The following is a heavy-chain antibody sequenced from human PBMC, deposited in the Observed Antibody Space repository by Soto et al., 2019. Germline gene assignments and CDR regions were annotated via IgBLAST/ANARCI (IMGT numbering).Heavy chain of an antibody. V-gene: IGHV3-74*03. Sequence: EVQLVESGGGLVQPGGSLRLSCVASGFTLSSYWMYWVRQVPGKGLLWVSRISTDGSKTEYADSVKGRFTISRENAKSAMYLQMDSLRVEDMGVYYCARGPGHGGSYFEHWGQGTLVTVSS. J-gene: IGHJ1*01. CDR3: ARGPGHGGSYFEH. CDR1: GFTLSSYW. CDR2: ISTDGSKT. D-gene: IGHD5-12*01.